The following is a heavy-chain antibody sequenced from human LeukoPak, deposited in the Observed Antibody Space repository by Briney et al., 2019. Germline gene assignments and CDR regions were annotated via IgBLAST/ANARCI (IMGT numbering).Heavy chain of an antibody. J-gene: IGHJ4*02. V-gene: IGHV3-23*01. D-gene: IGHD3-9*01. CDR1: GFTFSSYA. Sequence: PGGSLRLSCAASGFTFSSYAMSWVRQAPGKGLEWVSAISGSGGSTYYADSVKGRFTISRDNSKNTLYLQMNSLRAEDTAVYYCAKANVYYDILTGYYSGRYFDYWGQGTLVTVSS. CDR3: AKANVYYDILTGYYSGRYFDY. CDR2: ISGSGGST.